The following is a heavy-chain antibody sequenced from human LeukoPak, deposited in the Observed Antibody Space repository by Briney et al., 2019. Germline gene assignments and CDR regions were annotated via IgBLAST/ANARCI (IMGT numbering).Heavy chain of an antibody. D-gene: IGHD6-13*01. Sequence: GGSLRLSCAASGFSFSSYWMSWVRQPPGKWLEWVANINQDGSEKYYVDSAKGRFTISRDKSKKSLYLQMNSRRIEDTAVYYCARGRGNSSSWYWDSWGQGTPVTVSS. CDR3: ARGRGNSSSWYWDS. V-gene: IGHV3-7*01. CDR2: INQDGSEK. J-gene: IGHJ4*02. CDR1: GFSFSSYW.